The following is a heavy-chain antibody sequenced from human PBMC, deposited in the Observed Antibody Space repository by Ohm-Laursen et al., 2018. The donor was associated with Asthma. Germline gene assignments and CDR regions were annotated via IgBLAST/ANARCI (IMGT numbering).Heavy chain of an antibody. CDR1: GFSLSATGVA. CDR2: IYWDDDK. Sequence: TQTLTLTSTFSGFSLSATGVAVGWIRQPPGKALEWLALIYWDDDKRYSPSVKSRLTITKDTSKNQVVLTMTNMDLVDTATYYCAHRGQRTVTTRRNWFDPWGQRTLVTVSS. CDR3: AHRGQRTVTTRRNWFDP. D-gene: IGHD1/OR15-1a*01. J-gene: IGHJ5*02. V-gene: IGHV2-5*02.